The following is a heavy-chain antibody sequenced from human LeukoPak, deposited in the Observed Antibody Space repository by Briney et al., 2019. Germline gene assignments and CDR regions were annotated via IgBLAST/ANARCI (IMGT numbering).Heavy chain of an antibody. V-gene: IGHV4-4*02. CDR3: ARAQSVNPMIEVDDKWFDP. J-gene: IGHJ5*02. D-gene: IGHD3-22*01. Sequence: SGTLSLTCAVSGGSISSSNWWSWVRQPPGKRLEWIGEIYHSGSTNYNPSPKSRVTISVDRSKNQFSLKLTSVTAADTAVYYCARAQSVNPMIEVDDKWFDPWGQGTLVTVSS. CDR1: GGSISSSNW. CDR2: IYHSGST.